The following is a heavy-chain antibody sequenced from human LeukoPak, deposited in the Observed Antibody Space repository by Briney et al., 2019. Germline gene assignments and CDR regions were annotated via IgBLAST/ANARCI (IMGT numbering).Heavy chain of an antibody. Sequence: ASVKVSRKASGYTFTSYGISWVRQAPGQGLEWMGWISAYNGNTNYAQKLQGRVTMTTDTSTSTAYMELRSLRSDDTAVYYCARTSVRYFDWLTPPYFDYWGQGTLVTVSS. V-gene: IGHV1-18*01. CDR1: GYTFTSYG. CDR2: ISAYNGNT. CDR3: ARTSVRYFDWLTPPYFDY. J-gene: IGHJ4*02. D-gene: IGHD3-9*01.